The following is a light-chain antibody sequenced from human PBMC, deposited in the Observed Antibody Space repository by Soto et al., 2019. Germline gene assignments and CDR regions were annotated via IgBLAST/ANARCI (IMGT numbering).Light chain of an antibody. CDR3: QQSSITPYT. Sequence: DIQMTQSPSSLSASVGDRVTITCRASQSISRYLSWYQQKPGKAPKLLIQGAYPLQSGAPSRFSGHGSGTNFTLTISSLQPEDSATYYCQQSSITPYTFGQGTKVDIK. CDR1: QSISRY. J-gene: IGKJ2*01. CDR2: GAY. V-gene: IGKV1-39*01.